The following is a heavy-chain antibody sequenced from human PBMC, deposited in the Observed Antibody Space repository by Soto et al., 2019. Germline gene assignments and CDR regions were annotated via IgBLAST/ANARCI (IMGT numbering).Heavy chain of an antibody. CDR2: ISGSGATT. J-gene: IGHJ4*02. D-gene: IGHD1-1*01. Sequence: PGGSLRLSCAASGFIFSNYAMSWVRQAPGRGLEWVSAISGSGATTYYPDSVKGRFTISRDNSKNTLYLQMNNLRADDTDVYYCTKGGIPRRYNIPKVDFDYWGQGSLVT. CDR3: TKGGIPRRYNIPKVDFDY. V-gene: IGHV3-23*01. CDR1: GFIFSNYA.